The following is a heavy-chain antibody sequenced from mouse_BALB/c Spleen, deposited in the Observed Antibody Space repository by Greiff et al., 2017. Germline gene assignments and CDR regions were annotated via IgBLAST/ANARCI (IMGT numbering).Heavy chain of an antibody. CDR1: GDSITSGY. CDR3: ARRDYCGSSYWYFDV. D-gene: IGHD1-1*01. V-gene: IGHV3-8*02. Sequence: EVHLVESGPSLVKPSQTLSLTCSVTGDSITSGYWNWIRKFPGNKLEYMGYISYSGSTYYNPSLKSRISITRDTSKNQYYLQLNSVTTEDTATYYCARRDYCGSSYWYFDVWGAGTTVTVSS. J-gene: IGHJ1*01. CDR2: ISYSGST.